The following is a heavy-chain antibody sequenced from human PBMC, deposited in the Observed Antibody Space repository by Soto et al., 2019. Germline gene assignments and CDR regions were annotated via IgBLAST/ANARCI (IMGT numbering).Heavy chain of an antibody. Sequence: QLQLQESGPGLVMPSETLSLTCTVSGASLSSNNYYWVWMRQPPGKGLEWIVSVSSRGTSYYNPSLRIRISFSVDTSKNQLSLRVNLVTAADTAVYYCGSQTSGRDYMDVWGEGTTVIVSS. V-gene: IGHV4-39*01. D-gene: IGHD3-10*01. CDR3: GSQTSGRDYMDV. CDR2: VSSRGTS. CDR1: GASLSSNNYY. J-gene: IGHJ6*03.